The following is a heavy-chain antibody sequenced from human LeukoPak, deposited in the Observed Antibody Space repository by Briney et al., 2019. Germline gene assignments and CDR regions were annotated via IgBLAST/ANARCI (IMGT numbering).Heavy chain of an antibody. D-gene: IGHD2-2*01. V-gene: IGHV3-9*01. J-gene: IGHJ6*02. CDR2: ISWNSGSI. CDR3: AKGPLGYCSSTSCSSTYYGMDV. Sequence: PGGSLRLSCAASGFTFSSYGMHWVRQAPGKGLEWVSGISWNSGSIGYADSVKGRFTISRDNAKNSLYLQMNSLRAEDTALYYCAKGPLGYCSSTSCSSTYYGMDVWGQGTTVTVSS. CDR1: GFTFSSYG.